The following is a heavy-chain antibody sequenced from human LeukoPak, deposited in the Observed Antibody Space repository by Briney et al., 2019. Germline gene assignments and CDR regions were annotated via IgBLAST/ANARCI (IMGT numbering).Heavy chain of an antibody. J-gene: IGHJ3*02. CDR2: IKQDGSEK. CDR1: GFTFSSYW. V-gene: IGHV3-7*01. CDR3: ARDTPDYYDSSGYMLGAFDI. D-gene: IGHD3-22*01. Sequence: GGSLRLSCAASGFTFSSYWMSWVRQAPGKGLEWVANIKQDGSEKYYVDSVKGRFTISRDNAKNSLYLQMNSLRAEDTAVYYCARDTPDYYDSSGYMLGAFDIWGQGTTVTVSS.